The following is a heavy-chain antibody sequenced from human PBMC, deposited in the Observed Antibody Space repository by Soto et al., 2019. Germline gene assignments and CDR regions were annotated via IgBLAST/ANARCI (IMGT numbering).Heavy chain of an antibody. D-gene: IGHD3-10*01. CDR2: IYYSGST. Sequence: SETLSLTCTVSDGSINSGDYYWSWIRQPPGKGLEWIGYIYYSGSTYYNPSLKSRVTTSVDTSKNQFSLNLKSVTAADTAVYFCGRGYYGSGSYTYGTDVWGQGTTVTVS. CDR1: DGSINSGDYY. CDR3: GRGYYGSGSYTYGTDV. J-gene: IGHJ6*02. V-gene: IGHV4-30-4*01.